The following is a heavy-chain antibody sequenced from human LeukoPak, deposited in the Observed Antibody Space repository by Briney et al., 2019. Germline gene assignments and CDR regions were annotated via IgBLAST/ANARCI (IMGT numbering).Heavy chain of an antibody. J-gene: IGHJ4*02. CDR1: GYTFISYY. V-gene: IGHV1-46*01. D-gene: IGHD1-26*01. CDR2: INPSGGST. Sequence: ASVKVSCKASGYTFISYYMHWVRQAPGQGLEWMGIINPSGGSTSYAQKFQGRVTMTRDTSTSTVYMELSSLKSEDTAVYYCARDHEWELMEDYWGQGTLVTVSS. CDR3: ARDHEWELMEDY.